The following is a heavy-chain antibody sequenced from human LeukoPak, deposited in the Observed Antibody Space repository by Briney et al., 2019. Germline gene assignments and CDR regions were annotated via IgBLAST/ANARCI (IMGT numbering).Heavy chain of an antibody. V-gene: IGHV4-39*07. D-gene: IGHD3-3*01. Sequence: SETLSLTCTVSGGSISSSSYYWGWIRQPPGKGLEWIGSIYYSGSTYYNPSLKSRVTISVDTSKNQFSLKLSSVTAADTAVYYCANTPPIFGVPTPYYYYMDVWGKGTTVTVSS. J-gene: IGHJ6*03. CDR1: GGSISSSSYY. CDR3: ANTPPIFGVPTPYYYYMDV. CDR2: IYYSGST.